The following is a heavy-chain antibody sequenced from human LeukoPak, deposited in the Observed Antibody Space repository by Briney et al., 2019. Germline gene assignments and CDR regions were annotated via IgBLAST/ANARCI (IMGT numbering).Heavy chain of an antibody. CDR3: AREDYGVLFDY. CDR1: GGPISSGDYY. D-gene: IGHD4-17*01. V-gene: IGHV4-30-4*01. CDR2: IYYSGST. Sequence: PSQTLSLTCTVSGGPISSGDYYWRWIRQPPGKGLEWIGYIYYSGSTYYNPSLKSRVTISVDTSKNQFSLKLSSVTAADTAVYYCAREDYGVLFDYWGQGTLVTVSS. J-gene: IGHJ4*02.